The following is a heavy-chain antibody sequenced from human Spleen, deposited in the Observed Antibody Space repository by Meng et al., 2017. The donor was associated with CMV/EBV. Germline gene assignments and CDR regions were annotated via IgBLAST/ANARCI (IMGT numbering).Heavy chain of an antibody. CDR3: TRLPRGDAVGPMDY. J-gene: IGHJ4*02. CDR2: IYPDDADA. V-gene: IGHV5-51*01. CDR1: GYNFARYW. D-gene: IGHD2-15*01. Sequence: GESLKISCKGSGYNFARYWIAWVRQMPGKGLEWMGTIYPDDADARYSPSFQGQVTISADKSLSTAFLQWRSLKASDSAIYYCTRLPRGDAVGPMDYWGQGTLVTVSS.